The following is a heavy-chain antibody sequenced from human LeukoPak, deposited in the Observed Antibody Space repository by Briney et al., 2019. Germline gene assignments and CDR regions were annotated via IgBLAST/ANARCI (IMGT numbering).Heavy chain of an antibody. CDR2: VIPVFATA. Sequence: SVKVSCKASGGTFSSYAISWVRQAPGQGLEWMGGVIPVFATANYAPKFQDRVTITADESTSTAYMELRSLRSEDTAVYHCARGLHGDYGYFDYWGQGTLVTVSS. CDR3: ARGLHGDYGYFDY. D-gene: IGHD4-17*01. V-gene: IGHV1-69*13. CDR1: GGTFSSYA. J-gene: IGHJ4*02.